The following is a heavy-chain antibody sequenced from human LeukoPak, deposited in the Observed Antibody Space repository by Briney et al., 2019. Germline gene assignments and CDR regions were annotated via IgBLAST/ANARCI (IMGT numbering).Heavy chain of an antibody. D-gene: IGHD3-16*01. J-gene: IGHJ4*02. Sequence: SETLSLTCTVSGGSVNSGAYYWSWIRQPPGKGLEWIGYIYYSGSTNYNPSLKSRVTISVDTSKNQFSLKLSSVTAADTAVYYCARGLEAPGASPYFDYWGQGTLVTVSS. CDR2: IYYSGST. CDR3: ARGLEAPGASPYFDY. CDR1: GGSVNSGAYY. V-gene: IGHV4-61*08.